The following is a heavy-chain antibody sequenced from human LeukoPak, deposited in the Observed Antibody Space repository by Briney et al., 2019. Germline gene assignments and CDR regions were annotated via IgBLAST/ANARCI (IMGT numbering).Heavy chain of an antibody. Sequence: SETLSLTCTVSGGSISSYYWSWIRQPPGKGLEWIGYIYYSGSTNYNPSLKSRVTISVDTSKNQFSLKLSSVTAADTAVYYCARHRRGATTVTTRALPLLDYWGQGTLVTVSS. V-gene: IGHV4-59*08. CDR3: ARHRRGATTVTTRALPLLDY. J-gene: IGHJ4*02. CDR1: GGSISSYY. D-gene: IGHD4-11*01. CDR2: IYYSGST.